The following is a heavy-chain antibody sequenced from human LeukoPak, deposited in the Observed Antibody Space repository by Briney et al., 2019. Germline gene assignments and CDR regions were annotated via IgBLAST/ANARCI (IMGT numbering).Heavy chain of an antibody. CDR3: ATVLLSSSCST. Sequence: SETLSLTCSVSGASISSYYYNWIRQSPGKGLEWIGYIYYSGITNYNPSLKSRVTMSLDTSNNQFSLKLSSVTAADTVVYYSATVLLSSSCSTWGEGTVVSVST. J-gene: IGHJ5*02. CDR2: IYYSGIT. V-gene: IGHV4-59*01. CDR1: GASISSYY. D-gene: IGHD2-15*01.